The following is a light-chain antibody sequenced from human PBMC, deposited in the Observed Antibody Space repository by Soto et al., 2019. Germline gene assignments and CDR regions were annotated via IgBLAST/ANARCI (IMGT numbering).Light chain of an antibody. J-gene: IGKJ1*01. CDR2: GAS. V-gene: IGKV3-20*01. Sequence: IVFTQSPGTLSLSPGERGALSCSASQSVSSNYVAWYQQKPGQAPRLLISGASNRATGTPDRFRGSGSGTDFTLTITRLEPEDFAVYYCHQYGSAPWTFGQGTKVDIK. CDR3: HQYGSAPWT. CDR1: QSVSSNY.